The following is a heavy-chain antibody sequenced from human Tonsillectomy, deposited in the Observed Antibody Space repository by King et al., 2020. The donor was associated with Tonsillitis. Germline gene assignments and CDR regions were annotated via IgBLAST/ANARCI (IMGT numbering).Heavy chain of an antibody. J-gene: IGHJ3*02. Sequence: EMQLVQSGGGLVQPGGSLRLSCAASGFTFSSYSMNWVRQAPGKGLEWVSYISSSSSTIYYADSVKGRFTISRDNAKNSLYLQMNSLRDEDTAVYYCARDSYDYVWGSYPESAFDIWGQGTMVTVSS. V-gene: IGHV3-48*02. CDR1: GFTFSSYS. D-gene: IGHD3-16*02. CDR2: ISSSSSTI. CDR3: ARDSYDYVWGSYPESAFDI.